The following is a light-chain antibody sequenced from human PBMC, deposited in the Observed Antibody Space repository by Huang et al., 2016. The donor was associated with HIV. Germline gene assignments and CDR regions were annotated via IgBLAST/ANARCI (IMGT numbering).Light chain of an antibody. V-gene: IGKV3-15*01. J-gene: IGKJ2*02. CDR1: QSVGSN. CDR3: QQYNNWPPWT. Sequence: EIVMTQSPAILSVSPGERATLSCRASQSVGSNLAWYHQKPGQAPRLLIYGASTRATGVPARFSGRGSGTEFTLTISSLQSEDFEVYYCQQYNNWPPWTFGQGTKLEIK. CDR2: GAS.